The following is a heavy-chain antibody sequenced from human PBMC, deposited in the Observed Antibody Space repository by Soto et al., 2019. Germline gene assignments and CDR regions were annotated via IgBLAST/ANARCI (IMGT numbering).Heavy chain of an antibody. CDR1: GGSFRGYY. CDR2: INHSGNI. J-gene: IGHJ4*02. CDR3: ARGIAMIVVVEGDAPDKYYLDS. Sequence: PSETLSLTCAVYGGSFRGYYWTWIRQTPGKGLEWIGEINHSGNINFNPSLKSRFTKSVDTSKNQFSLKLNAVTAADTAVYYWARGIAMIVVVEGDAPDKYYLDSWGQGTLVTVSS. V-gene: IGHV4-34*01. D-gene: IGHD3-22*01.